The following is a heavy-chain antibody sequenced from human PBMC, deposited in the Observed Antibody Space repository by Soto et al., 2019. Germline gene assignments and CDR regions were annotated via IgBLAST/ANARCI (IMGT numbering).Heavy chain of an antibody. CDR1: GYTFTSYG. V-gene: IGHV1-18*01. Sequence: QVQLVQSGAEVKKPGASVKVSCKASGYTFTSYGISWVRQAPGQGLEWMGWISAYNGNTNYAQKLQGSXXLXTXRSTSTAYMELRSLRSDDTAVYYCARDLMVRGVGDYWGQGTLVTVSS. J-gene: IGHJ4*02. CDR3: ARDLMVRGVGDY. CDR2: ISAYNGNT. D-gene: IGHD3-10*01.